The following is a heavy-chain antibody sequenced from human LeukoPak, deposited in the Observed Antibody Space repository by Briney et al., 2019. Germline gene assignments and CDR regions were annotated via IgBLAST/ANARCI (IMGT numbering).Heavy chain of an antibody. V-gene: IGHV3-11*01. CDR1: GFTFSDSY. J-gene: IGHJ4*02. Sequence: GGSLRLSCAASGFTFSDSYMTWIRQAPGKGLELLSYISGSASDVNYIDSVRGRFTISRDNAKNSLYLHMNSLTVEDTAVYYCSRDPRHNDYWGQGTLVTVSS. CDR2: ISGSASDV. CDR3: SRDPRHNDY.